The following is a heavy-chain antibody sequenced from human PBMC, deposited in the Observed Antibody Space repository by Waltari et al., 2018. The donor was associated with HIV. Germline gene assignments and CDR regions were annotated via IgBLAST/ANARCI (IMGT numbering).Heavy chain of an antibody. V-gene: IGHV3-23*04. CDR2: IGGSGGST. J-gene: IGHJ6*02. Sequence: EVQLVESGGGLVQPGGSLRLSCAASGFTFSSYAMSWVRQAPGKGLEWVSAIGGSGGSTYSADSVRGRFTISRDNSKNTLYLQMNSLRAEDTAVYYCAKVSLRDLYYYYGMDVWGQGTTVTVSS. CDR1: GFTFSSYA. CDR3: AKVSLRDLYYYYGMDV.